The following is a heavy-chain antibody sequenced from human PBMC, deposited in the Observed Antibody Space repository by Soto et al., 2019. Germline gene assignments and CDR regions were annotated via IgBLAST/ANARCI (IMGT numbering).Heavy chain of an antibody. CDR2: INPNSGGT. J-gene: IGHJ4*02. CDR1: GYTFTGYY. CDR3: ARVGVAVAGTVGVFDY. V-gene: IGHV1-2*02. D-gene: IGHD6-19*01. Sequence: GASVKVSCKASGYTFTGYYMHWVRQAPGQGLEWMGWINPNSGGTNYAQKFQGRVTMTRDTSISTAYMELSRLRSDDTAVYYCARVGVAVAGTVGVFDYWGQGTLVTVSS.